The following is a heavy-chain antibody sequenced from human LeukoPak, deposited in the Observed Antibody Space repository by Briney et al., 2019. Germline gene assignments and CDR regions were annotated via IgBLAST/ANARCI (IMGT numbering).Heavy chain of an antibody. Sequence: GGSLRLSCAASGFTFSSYSMNWVRQAPGKGLEWVSSISSSSSSYIYYADSVKGRFTISRDNAKNSLYLQMNSLRAEDTAVYYCASSYCSGGSCYQPYFDYWGQGTLVTVSS. CDR2: ISSSSSSYI. CDR3: ASSYCSGGSCYQPYFDY. CDR1: GFTFSSYS. V-gene: IGHV3-21*01. J-gene: IGHJ4*02. D-gene: IGHD2-15*01.